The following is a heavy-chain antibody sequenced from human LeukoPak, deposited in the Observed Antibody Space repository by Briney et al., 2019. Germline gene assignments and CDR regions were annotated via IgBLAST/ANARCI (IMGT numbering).Heavy chain of an antibody. CDR1: GFTVSSNS. CDR3: ASGITMVRGVIIDY. D-gene: IGHD3-10*01. CDR2: IYSGGST. V-gene: IGHV3-53*01. Sequence: GGSLRLSCTVSGFTVSSNSMSWVRQAPGKGLEWVSVIYSGGSTYYADSVKGRFTISRHNSKTTPYLQMNSLRAEDTAVYYCASGITMVRGVIIDYWGQGALVTVSS. J-gene: IGHJ4*02.